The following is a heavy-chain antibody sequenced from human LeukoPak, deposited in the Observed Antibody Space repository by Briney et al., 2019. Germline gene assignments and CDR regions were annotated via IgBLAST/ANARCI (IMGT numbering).Heavy chain of an antibody. Sequence: SGPVLVKPTETLTLTFTGYGFSLSNATMGVSWIRQPPVKAVEWLAHIFSNDEKSYSTSLKSRITISKDTSKSQVVLTMTNMDPVDTATYYCARIDYGGKGCVDYWGQGTLVTVSS. CDR3: ARIDYGGKGCVDY. D-gene: IGHD4-23*01. CDR1: GFSLSNATMG. J-gene: IGHJ4*02. CDR2: IFSNDEK. V-gene: IGHV2-26*01.